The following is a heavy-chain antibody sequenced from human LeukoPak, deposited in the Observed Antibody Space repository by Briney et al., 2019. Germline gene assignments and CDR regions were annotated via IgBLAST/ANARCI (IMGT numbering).Heavy chain of an antibody. CDR2: ISSSGSTI. CDR1: GFTFRDYY. J-gene: IGHJ4*02. V-gene: IGHV3-11*01. Sequence: PGGSLRLSCAVSGFTFRDYYMSWIRQAPGKGLEWVSYISSSGSTIYYADSVKGRFTISRDNAKNSLYLQMNSLRAEDTAVYYCARDASYYSSGYYSRWGQGTLVTVSS. CDR3: ARDASYYSSGYYSR. D-gene: IGHD3-22*01.